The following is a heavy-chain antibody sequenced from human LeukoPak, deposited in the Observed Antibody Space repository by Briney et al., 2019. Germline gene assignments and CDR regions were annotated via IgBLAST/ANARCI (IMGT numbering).Heavy chain of an antibody. J-gene: IGHJ5*02. CDR1: GFTFSSYG. Sequence: GGPLRLSCAASGFTFSSYGMHWVRQAPGKGLEGVAVISYDGSNKYYADSVKGRFTISRDNSKNTLYLQMNSLRAEDTAVYYCARGPLYSEPLTGMRLDPWGQGTLVTVSS. CDR3: ARGPLYSEPLTGMRLDP. CDR2: ISYDGSNK. D-gene: IGHD1-20*01. V-gene: IGHV3-30*19.